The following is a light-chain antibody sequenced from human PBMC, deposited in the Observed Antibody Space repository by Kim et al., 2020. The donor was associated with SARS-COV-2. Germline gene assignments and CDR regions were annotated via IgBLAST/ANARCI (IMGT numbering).Light chain of an antibody. CDR1: SYNNAGNS. Sequence: QRVTNSCSGSSYNNAGNSVNWYQQVPGSAHKDLIYATDQRPSGVPDRISGSKSGTSASLAISGLLSDDEGDYYCAAWDDSLKRDVFGPGTKVTVL. CDR2: ATD. CDR3: AAWDDSLKRDV. V-gene: IGLV1-44*01. J-gene: IGLJ1*01.